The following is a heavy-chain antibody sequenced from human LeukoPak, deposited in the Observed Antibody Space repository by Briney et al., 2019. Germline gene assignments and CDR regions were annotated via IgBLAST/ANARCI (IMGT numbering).Heavy chain of an antibody. Sequence: SETLSLTCTVSGGSISSGSYYWSWIRQPAGKGLEWIGRIYTSGSTNYNPSLKSRVTISVDTSKNQFSLKLSSVTAADTAVYYCAREVVHNSSGWYYYYYYYMDVWGKGTTVTISS. V-gene: IGHV4-61*02. J-gene: IGHJ6*03. CDR1: GGSISSGSYY. CDR3: AREVVHNSSGWYYYYYYYMDV. D-gene: IGHD6-19*01. CDR2: IYTSGST.